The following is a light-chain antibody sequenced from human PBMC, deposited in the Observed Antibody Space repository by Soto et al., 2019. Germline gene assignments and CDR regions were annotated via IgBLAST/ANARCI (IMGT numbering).Light chain of an antibody. CDR3: SSYTSSSTPVV. J-gene: IGLJ2*01. CDR2: DVS. CDR1: SSDVGGYNY. V-gene: IGLV2-14*01. Sequence: QSALTQPASVSGSPGQSITISCTGTSSDVGGYNYVSWYQQHPGKAPKLMIYDVSNRPSGVSNRFSGSKSGNTASLTIYGLPAEDEADYYCSSYTSSSTPVVFGGGTKVTVL.